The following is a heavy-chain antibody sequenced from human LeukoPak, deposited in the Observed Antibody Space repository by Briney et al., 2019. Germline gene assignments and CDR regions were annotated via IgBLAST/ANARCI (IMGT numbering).Heavy chain of an antibody. V-gene: IGHV5-51*01. Sequence: AGESLKISCNGSGYSFTSYWLGWVRQMPGKGLEWMVITYPGDSDTRYSPSFQGQVTISADKSIRTAYLQWSSLKASDTAMYYCASAMDYYYYGMDVWGQGTTVTVSS. CDR1: GYSFTSYW. CDR2: TYPGDSDT. J-gene: IGHJ6*02. CDR3: ASAMDYYYYGMDV.